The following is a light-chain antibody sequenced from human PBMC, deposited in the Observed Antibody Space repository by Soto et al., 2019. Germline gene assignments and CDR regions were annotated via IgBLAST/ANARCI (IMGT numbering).Light chain of an antibody. CDR1: SSDIGSYDL. Sequence: QSALTQPASVSGPLGQSIVISCTGSSSDIGSYDLVSWYQQYPGKAPKVVIFAGTKRPSGVSNRFSGSKSGNTASLTISGLQNEDEADYYCCSYAGSRTYVFGAGTKLTVL. CDR3: CSYAGSRTYV. CDR2: AGT. J-gene: IGLJ1*01. V-gene: IGLV2-23*01.